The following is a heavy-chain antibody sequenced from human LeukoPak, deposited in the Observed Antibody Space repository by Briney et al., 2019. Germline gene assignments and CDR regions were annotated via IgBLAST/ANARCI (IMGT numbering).Heavy chain of an antibody. D-gene: IGHD5/OR15-5a*01. CDR3: ARVGSVWTFDI. CDR2: IYSGGST. J-gene: IGHJ3*02. Sequence: PGGSLRLSCAASGFTVSSNYMSWVRQAPGKGLEWVSVIYSGGSTYYADSVKGRFTISRDNSKNTLYLQMNSLRAEDTAVYYCARVGSVWTFDIWSQGTMVTVSS. V-gene: IGHV3-53*01. CDR1: GFTVSSNY.